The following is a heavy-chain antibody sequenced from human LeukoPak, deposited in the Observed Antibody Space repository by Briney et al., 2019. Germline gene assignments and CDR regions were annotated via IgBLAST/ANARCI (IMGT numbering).Heavy chain of an antibody. V-gene: IGHV4-39*07. J-gene: IGHJ6*03. CDR2: IYYSGST. Sequence: SETLSLTCTVSGGSISSSSYYWGWIRQPPGKGLEWIGSIYYSGSTYYNPSLKSRVTISVDTSKNQFSLKLSSVTAADTAVYYCARVTPGPFYYYYYMDVWGKGTTVTVSS. CDR1: GGSISSSSYY. CDR3: ARVTPGPFYYYYYMDV.